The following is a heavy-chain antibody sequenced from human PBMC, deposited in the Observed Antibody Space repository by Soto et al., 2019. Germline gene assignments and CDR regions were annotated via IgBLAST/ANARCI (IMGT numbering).Heavy chain of an antibody. D-gene: IGHD5-18*01. CDR3: AKDKRGYSYATYGGDY. J-gene: IGHJ4*02. Sequence: QVQLVESGGGVVQPGRSLRLSCAASGFTFSSYGMHWVRQAPGKGLEWVAVISYDGSNKYYADSVKGRFTISRDNSKNTRYLQMNRLRAEDTAVYYCAKDKRGYSYATYGGDYWGQGTLVSVSS. CDR1: GFTFSSYG. CDR2: ISYDGSNK. V-gene: IGHV3-30*18.